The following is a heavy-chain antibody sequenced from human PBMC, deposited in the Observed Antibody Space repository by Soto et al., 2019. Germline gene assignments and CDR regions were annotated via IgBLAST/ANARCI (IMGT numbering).Heavy chain of an antibody. D-gene: IGHD2-21*01. Sequence: GVLRLSCGASGLSVSDNYMGWVRQAPGRGLEWVSVMYAGGDTHYADSVKGRFTISRDKSENTLYLQMNSLRDEDTGVYFCVSRIPSWVFDYWGLGTLVTVSS. J-gene: IGHJ4*01. CDR3: VSRIPSWVFDY. V-gene: IGHV3-53*01. CDR2: MYAGGDT. CDR1: GLSVSDNY.